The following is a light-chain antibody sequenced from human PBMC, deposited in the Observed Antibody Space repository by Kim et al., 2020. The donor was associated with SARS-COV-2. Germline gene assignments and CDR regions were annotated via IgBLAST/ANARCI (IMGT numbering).Light chain of an antibody. CDR1: SSDVCCYNY. CDR2: DVT. Sequence: GQSITSSCTGTSSDVCCYNYVAWCQQHPCKAPKLLSYDVTDRPSGVSDRFSGSKSGNTASLTISGLQAEDEADDYCSSYTSSSTRVFGGGTQLTVL. J-gene: IGLJ3*02. V-gene: IGLV2-14*03. CDR3: SSYTSSSTRV.